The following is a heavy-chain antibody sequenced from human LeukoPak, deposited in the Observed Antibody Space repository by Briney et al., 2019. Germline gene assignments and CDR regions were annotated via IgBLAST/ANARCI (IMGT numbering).Heavy chain of an antibody. CDR2: IIPIFGTA. V-gene: IGHV1-69*05. CDR3: ARDSGWIGESSRFDY. Sequence: ASVKVSCKXSGGTFSSYAISWVRQALGQGLEWMGRIIPIFGTANYAQKFQGRVTITTDESTSTAYMELSSLRSEDTAVYYCARDSGWIGESSRFDYWGQGTLVTVSS. D-gene: IGHD3-10*01. CDR1: GGTFSSYA. J-gene: IGHJ4*02.